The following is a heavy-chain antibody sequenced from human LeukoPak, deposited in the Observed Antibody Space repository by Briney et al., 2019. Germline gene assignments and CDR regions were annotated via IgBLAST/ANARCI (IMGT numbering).Heavy chain of an antibody. J-gene: IGHJ4*02. D-gene: IGHD3-3*01. CDR3: ARSARSEDNDFWSGYLPD. CDR1: GFTFSSYA. CDR2: ISSTYRTI. Sequence: PGGSLRLSCAASGFTFSSYAMSWIRQAPGKGLEWISYISSTYRTIYYADSVKGRFTLSRDNARNSLYLQMNSLRADDTAVYYCARSARSEDNDFWSGYLPDWGQGTLVTVSS. V-gene: IGHV3-48*04.